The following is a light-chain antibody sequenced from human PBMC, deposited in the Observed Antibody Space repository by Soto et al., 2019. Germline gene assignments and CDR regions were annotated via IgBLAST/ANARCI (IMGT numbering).Light chain of an antibody. CDR3: SSYTSSSILVV. CDR2: DVS. CDR1: SSDVGGYNY. Sequence: QSVLTQPASVSGSPGQSITISCTGTSSDVGGYNYVSWYQQHPGKAPKLMIYDVSNRPSGVSNRFSGSKSGNTASLTISGLQAEDEADYYFSSYTSSSILVVFGGGTKLTVL. V-gene: IGLV2-14*01. J-gene: IGLJ2*01.